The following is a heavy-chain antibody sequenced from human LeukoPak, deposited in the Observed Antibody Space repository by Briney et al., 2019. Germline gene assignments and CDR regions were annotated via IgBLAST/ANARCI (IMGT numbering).Heavy chain of an antibody. CDR1: GFTFNTYW. CDR2: INGDGSST. D-gene: IGHD1-26*01. J-gene: IGHJ3*02. V-gene: IGHV3-74*03. CDR3: ARYPELRHAFDI. Sequence: QPGGSLRLSCAASGFTFNTYWMHWVRQAPGKGLVWVSRINGDGSSTTYADSVKGRFTISRDNAKNTLYLQMNSLRAEDTAVYYCARYPELRHAFDIWGQGTMVTVSS.